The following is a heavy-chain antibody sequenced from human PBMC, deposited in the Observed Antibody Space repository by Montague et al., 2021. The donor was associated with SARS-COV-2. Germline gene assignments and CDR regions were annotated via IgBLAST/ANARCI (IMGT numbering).Heavy chain of an antibody. CDR3: VRMGAARRINDWFGP. CDR1: GGSISSSYSY. D-gene: IGHD1-26*01. CDR2: IYYNGTT. J-gene: IGHJ5*02. V-gene: IGHV4-39*01. Sequence: SETLSLTCTVSGGSISSSYSYWGWIRQPPGKGLEWIGNIYYNGTTYYNPSLKIRITMAVDTSNNQFSLNLISVTAADTAVYFCVRMGAARRINDWFGPWGQGALVTVSS.